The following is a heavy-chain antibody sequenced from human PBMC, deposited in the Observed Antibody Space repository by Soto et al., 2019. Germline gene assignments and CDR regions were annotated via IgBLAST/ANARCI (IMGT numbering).Heavy chain of an antibody. J-gene: IGHJ4*02. CDR2: ISGHNDNT. D-gene: IGHD2-15*01. V-gene: IGHV1-18*01. Sequence: QVQLVQSGAEVKRPGASVKVSCKASGYTFTTFGISWVRQAPGQGLEWMGWISGHNDNTKYVQRFQGRVTMTTDTSTSTVYMELGNLRSDDTAVYFCAREYCSGGSCYGTDYCGQGTLVTVSS. CDR1: GYTFTTFG. CDR3: AREYCSGGSCYGTDY.